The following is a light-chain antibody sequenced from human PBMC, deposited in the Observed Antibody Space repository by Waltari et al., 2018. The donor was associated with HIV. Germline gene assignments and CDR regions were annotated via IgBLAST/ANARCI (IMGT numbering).Light chain of an antibody. Sequence: QSVLTQPPSASGTPGQRVTISCSGSSSNIGSTTVNWYQQLPGTAPKLLIYNNNQRPSGVPDRFSGSKSGTSASLAISGLQSEDEADYYCAAWDGSLNGWVFGGGTKLTVL. V-gene: IGLV1-44*01. CDR3: AAWDGSLNGWV. J-gene: IGLJ3*02. CDR1: SSNIGSTT. CDR2: NNN.